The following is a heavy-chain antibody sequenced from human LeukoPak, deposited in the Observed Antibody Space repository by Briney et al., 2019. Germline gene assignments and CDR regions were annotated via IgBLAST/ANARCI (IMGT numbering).Heavy chain of an antibody. CDR1: GFAFTSYS. D-gene: IGHD2-15*01. Sequence: GGSLRLSCVASGFAFTSYSMNWVRQAPGKGLEWVSYISSSSSTIYYADSVKGRFTISRDNAKNSLYLQINSLRAEDTAVYYCARHPPYGGSPYYYYMDVWGKGTTVTVSS. CDR2: ISSSSSTI. CDR3: ARHPPYGGSPYYYYMDV. J-gene: IGHJ6*03. V-gene: IGHV3-48*01.